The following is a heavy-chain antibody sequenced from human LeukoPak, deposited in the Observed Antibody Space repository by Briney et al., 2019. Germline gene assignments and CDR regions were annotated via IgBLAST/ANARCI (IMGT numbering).Heavy chain of an antibody. Sequence: SETLSLTCTVSGDSIRSTSYYWGWIRQPPGKGLEWLGSIYYSADTYYNPSLKSRVTIAVDTSKNQFSLKLNSVTAADTAVYYCARRKSFYDSSGYFDHWGRGTLVTVS. J-gene: IGHJ4*02. D-gene: IGHD3-22*01. CDR1: GDSIRSTSYY. CDR3: ARRKSFYDSSGYFDH. CDR2: IYYSADT. V-gene: IGHV4-39*01.